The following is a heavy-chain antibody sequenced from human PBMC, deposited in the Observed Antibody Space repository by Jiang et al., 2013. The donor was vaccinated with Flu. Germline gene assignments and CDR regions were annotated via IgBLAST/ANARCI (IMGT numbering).Heavy chain of an antibody. CDR1: GDSVSSNSAA. CDR2: TYYRSKWYN. J-gene: IGHJ1*01. V-gene: IGHV6-1*01. D-gene: IGHD6-19*01. Sequence: SQTLSLTCAISGDSVSSNSAAWNWIRQSPSRGLEWLGRTYYRSKWYNDYAVSVKSRITINPDTSKNQFSLQLNSVTPEDTAVYYCAREIYQAVAGIGGAEYFQHWGQGTLVTVSS. CDR3: AREIYQAVAGIGGAEYFQH.